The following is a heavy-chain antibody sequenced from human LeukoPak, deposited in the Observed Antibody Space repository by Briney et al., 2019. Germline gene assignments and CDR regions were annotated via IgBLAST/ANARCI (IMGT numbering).Heavy chain of an antibody. CDR1: GFTFSSYA. Sequence: PGGSLRLSCAASGFTFSSYAMSWVRQAPGKGLEWVSATSGSGGSTYYADSVKGRFTISRDNSKNTLYLQMNSLRAEDTAVYYCARDQRYFDWSLDIWGQGTMVTVSS. CDR2: TSGSGGST. J-gene: IGHJ3*02. CDR3: ARDQRYFDWSLDI. D-gene: IGHD3-9*01. V-gene: IGHV3-23*01.